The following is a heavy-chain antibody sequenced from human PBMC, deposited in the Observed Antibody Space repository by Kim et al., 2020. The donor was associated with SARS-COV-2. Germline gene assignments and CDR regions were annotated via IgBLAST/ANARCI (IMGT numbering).Heavy chain of an antibody. CDR3: PRQAKQAYFDP. CDR2: IYPDDSDT. V-gene: IGHV5-51*01. J-gene: IGHJ4*02. Sequence: GESLKISCKDSGYSFTSYWIGRVRQMPGKGLEWMAVIYPDDSDTRYSPSFQGQVTISADKSISTAYLQWSSLKASDTAMYYFPRQAKQAYFDPRGQGTLV. CDR1: GYSFTSYW.